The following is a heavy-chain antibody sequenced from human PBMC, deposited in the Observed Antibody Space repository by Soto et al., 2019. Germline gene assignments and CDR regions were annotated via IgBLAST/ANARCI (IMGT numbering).Heavy chain of an antibody. D-gene: IGHD2-15*01. CDR2: ITDSGGDT. V-gene: IGHV3-23*01. CDR3: ARDGYCSGGSCYEPTPYYFDY. Sequence: PGGSLRLSCAASGFTFSSYSMSWVRQAPGKGLEWVTAITDSGGDTYYADSVKGRFTISRDNAKNSLYLQMNSLRAEDTAVYYCARDGYCSGGSCYEPTPYYFDYWGQGTLVTVSS. CDR1: GFTFSSYS. J-gene: IGHJ4*02.